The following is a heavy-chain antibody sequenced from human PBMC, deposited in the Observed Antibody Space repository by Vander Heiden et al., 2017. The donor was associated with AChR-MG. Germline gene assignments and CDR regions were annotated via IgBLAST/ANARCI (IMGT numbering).Heavy chain of an antibody. CDR1: GFIFRRSA. D-gene: IGHD4-17*01. J-gene: IGHJ3*02. CDR2: ISGSGGST. CDR3: AKGQTKYGVADAFDI. Sequence: EVQLLESGGGLVQPGGSLRLSCAASGFIFRRSAMSCVRQAPGKGLEWVSGISGSGGSTYYADSVKGRFTISRDNSKNTLYLQMNSLRAEDTAVYYCAKGQTKYGVADAFDIWGQGTMVTVSS. V-gene: IGHV3-23*01.